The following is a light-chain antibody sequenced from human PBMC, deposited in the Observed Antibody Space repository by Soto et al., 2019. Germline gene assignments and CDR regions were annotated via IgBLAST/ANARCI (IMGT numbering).Light chain of an antibody. J-gene: IGKJ1*01. CDR1: QSISSW. CDR2: DAS. Sequence: DIQMTQSPSTLSASVGDRVTITCRASQSISSWLAWYQQKPGKAPKLLIYDASSLESGVPSRFSGSGSGTEFTLTISSLQPDDFAIYYCQQYNGYRTFGQGTKVETK. V-gene: IGKV1-5*01. CDR3: QQYNGYRT.